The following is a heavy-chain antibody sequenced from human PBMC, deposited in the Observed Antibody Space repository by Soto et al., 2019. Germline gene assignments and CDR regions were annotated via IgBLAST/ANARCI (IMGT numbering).Heavy chain of an antibody. Sequence: QVHLEQSGAEVKKPGSSVKVSCKAAGGTFSPYTLIWVRQAPGQGLEWMGRIIPMLTVTNSAQKFQGRVTLTADKSTSTAFMELTSLTSDDTAVYYCSIGSCSAETFDVWGQGTMVTVSS. CDR1: GGTFSPYT. V-gene: IGHV1-69*02. CDR2: IIPMLTVT. J-gene: IGHJ3*01. CDR3: SIGSCSAETFDV. D-gene: IGHD2-2*01.